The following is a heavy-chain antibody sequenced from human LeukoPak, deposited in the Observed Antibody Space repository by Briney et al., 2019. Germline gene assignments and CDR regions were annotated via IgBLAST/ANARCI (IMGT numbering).Heavy chain of an antibody. J-gene: IGHJ5*02. D-gene: IGHD3-10*01. V-gene: IGHV4-39*01. Sequence: SETLSLTCTVSGGSISSSSYYWGWIRQPPGKGLEWIGSIYYSGSTYYNPSLNSRVTISVDTSKNQFSLKLSSVTAADTAVYYCARLYYYGSGSYRGFDPWGQGTLVTVSS. CDR2: IYYSGST. CDR1: GGSISSSSYY. CDR3: ARLYYYGSGSYRGFDP.